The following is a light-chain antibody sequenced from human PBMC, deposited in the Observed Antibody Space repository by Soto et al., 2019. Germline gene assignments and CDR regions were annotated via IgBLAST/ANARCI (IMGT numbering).Light chain of an antibody. CDR3: SSYTSSSTYVV. Sequence: QSVLTQPASVSESPGQTITISCTGTSSDIGGYNYVSWYQQHPGKAPKLMIYDVINRPSGVSNRFSGSKSGNSASLTISGLQAEDEGDYYCSSYTSSSTYVVFGGGTKVTVL. V-gene: IGLV2-14*03. CDR2: DVI. CDR1: SSDIGGYNY. J-gene: IGLJ2*01.